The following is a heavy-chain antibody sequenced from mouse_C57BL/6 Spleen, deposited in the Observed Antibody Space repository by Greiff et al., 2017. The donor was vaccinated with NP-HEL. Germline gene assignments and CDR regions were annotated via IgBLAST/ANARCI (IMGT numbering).Heavy chain of an antibody. CDR1: GYSITSGYY. CDR2: ISYDGSN. D-gene: IGHD1-1*01. Sequence: DVQLVESGPGLVKPSQSLSLTCPVTGYSITSGYYWNWIRQFPGNKLEWMGYISYDGSNNYNPSLKNRNSITRDTSKNQFFLKLNSVTTEDTATYYCARHGSSLCFDVWGTGTTVTVSS. CDR3: ARHGSSLCFDV. V-gene: IGHV3-6*01. J-gene: IGHJ1*03.